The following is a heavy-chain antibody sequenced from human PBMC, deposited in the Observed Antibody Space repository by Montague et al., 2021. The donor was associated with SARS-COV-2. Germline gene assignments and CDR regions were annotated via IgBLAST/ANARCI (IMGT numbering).Heavy chain of an antibody. CDR3: ARHANWDWYSLDY. CDR2: ISHYGSA. Sequence: SETLSLTCSVSGGSISSSYWSWIRQPPGKGLEWIGYISHYGSAKYNPSLKSRVTISVDKSKNQFSLKLTSVTAVDTAVYYCARHANWDWYSLDYWGQGTLVTVSS. V-gene: IGHV4-59*08. D-gene: IGHD2-21*01. J-gene: IGHJ4*02. CDR1: GGSISSSY.